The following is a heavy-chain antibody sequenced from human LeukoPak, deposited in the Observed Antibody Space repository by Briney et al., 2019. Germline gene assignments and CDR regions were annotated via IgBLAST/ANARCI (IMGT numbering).Heavy chain of an antibody. CDR1: GHTFTSYD. V-gene: IGHV1-8*01. CDR2: MNPNSGNT. CDR3: ARGRDGYTRYYYYMDV. J-gene: IGHJ6*03. D-gene: IGHD5-24*01. Sequence: ASVKVSCKASGHTFTSYDINWVRQATGQGLEWMGWMNPNSGNTGYAQKFQGRVTMTRNTSISTAYMELSSLRSEDTAVYYCARGRDGYTRYYYYMDVWGKGTTVTISS.